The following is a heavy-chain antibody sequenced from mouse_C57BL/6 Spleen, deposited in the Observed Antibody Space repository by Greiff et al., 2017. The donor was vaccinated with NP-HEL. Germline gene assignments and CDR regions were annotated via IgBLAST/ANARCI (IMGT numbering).Heavy chain of an antibody. Sequence: VQLQQPGAELVKPGASVKMSCKASGYTFTSYWITWVKQRPGQGLEWIGDIYPGSGSTNYNEKFKSKATLTVDTSSSTAYMQLSSLTSEDSAVYYCARSGYDYDDFDYWGQGTTLTVSS. J-gene: IGHJ2*01. D-gene: IGHD2-4*01. CDR2: IYPGSGST. CDR3: ARSGYDYDDFDY. CDR1: GYTFTSYW. V-gene: IGHV1-55*01.